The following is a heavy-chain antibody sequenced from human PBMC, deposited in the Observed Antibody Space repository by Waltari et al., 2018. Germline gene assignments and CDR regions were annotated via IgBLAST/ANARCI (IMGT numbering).Heavy chain of an antibody. V-gene: IGHV4-34*01. D-gene: IGHD3-3*01. CDR2: INHSGST. CDR3: ARGAITIFGVVPYYFDY. J-gene: IGHJ4*02. Sequence: QVQLQQWGAGLLKPSETLSLTCAVYGGSFRGYYWSWIRQPPGKGLEWIGEINHSGSTNYNPSLKSRVTISVDTSKNQFSLKLSSVTAADTAVYYCARGAITIFGVVPYYFDYWGQGTLVTVSS. CDR1: GGSFRGYY.